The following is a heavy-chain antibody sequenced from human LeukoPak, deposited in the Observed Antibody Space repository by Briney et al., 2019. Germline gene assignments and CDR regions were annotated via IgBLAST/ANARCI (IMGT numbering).Heavy chain of an antibody. Sequence: GGSLRLSCAASGFTFSDHYMDWVRQAPGKGLEWVGRTTNKANSYTTYYAASVKGRFTISRDDLKNSLYLQMNSLKTEDTAIYYCTKDFDSGGAYWGQGTLVAVSS. J-gene: IGHJ4*02. D-gene: IGHD3-9*01. V-gene: IGHV3-72*01. CDR3: TKDFDSGGAY. CDR1: GFTFSDHY. CDR2: TTNKANSYTT.